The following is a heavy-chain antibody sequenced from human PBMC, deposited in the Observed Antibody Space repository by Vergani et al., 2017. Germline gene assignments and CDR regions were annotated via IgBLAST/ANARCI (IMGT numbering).Heavy chain of an antibody. CDR3: GRGSDNYN. Sequence: EVQLLQSEGAVVQPGGSLRLSCVASGFTFSSHAMSWVRQGHGQGLEWVSSINNTCDSTHYADSVKGLFTISRDNSTNTLYLQMNSLRVEDTAVYYCGRGSDNYNWGQGTLVTVSS. D-gene: IGHD5-24*01. V-gene: IGHV3-23*01. J-gene: IGHJ4*02. CDR2: INNTCDST. CDR1: GFTFSSHA.